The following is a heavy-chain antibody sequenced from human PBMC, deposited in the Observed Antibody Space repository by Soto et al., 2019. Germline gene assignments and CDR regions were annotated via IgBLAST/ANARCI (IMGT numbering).Heavy chain of an antibody. Sequence: ASVKVSCPASGYTFTGYYMHWVRQAPGQGLEWMGWINPNSGGTNYAQKFQGRVTMTRDTSISTAYMELSRLRSDDTAVYYCARDLSSVWQSGSYSFYYGMDVCGQGTTVTVSS. V-gene: IGHV1-2*02. D-gene: IGHD1-26*01. J-gene: IGHJ6*02. CDR1: GYTFTGYY. CDR2: INPNSGGT. CDR3: ARDLSSVWQSGSYSFYYGMDV.